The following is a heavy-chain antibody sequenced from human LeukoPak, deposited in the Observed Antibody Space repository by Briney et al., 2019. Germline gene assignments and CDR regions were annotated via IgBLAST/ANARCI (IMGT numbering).Heavy chain of an antibody. J-gene: IGHJ6*03. V-gene: IGHV4-38-2*02. Sequence: SETLSLTCTVSGYSISNGFYWGWIRQPPGKGLEWIGSIYHSGSTYYNPSLKSRVTISVDTSKNQFSLRLSSVTAADTAVYYCARANSLLGYYMDVWGKGTTVTVSS. CDR1: GYSISNGFY. CDR2: IYHSGST. CDR3: ARANSLLGYYMDV. D-gene: IGHD2-8*02.